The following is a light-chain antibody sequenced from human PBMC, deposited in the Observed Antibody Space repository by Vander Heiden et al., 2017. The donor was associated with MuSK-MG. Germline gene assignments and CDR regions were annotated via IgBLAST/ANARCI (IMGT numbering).Light chain of an antibody. J-gene: IGKJ1*01. Sequence: DIQMTQSPSSLSASVGDRVTITCRASQGFSTYLNWYQQKPGKAPKLLIYATSSLQSGVPSRFSGSGSGTDFTLTISRLQPEDFATYYCQSSFNTLTFGQGTKVDVK. CDR3: QSSFNTLT. CDR2: ATS. V-gene: IGKV1-39*01. CDR1: QGFSTY.